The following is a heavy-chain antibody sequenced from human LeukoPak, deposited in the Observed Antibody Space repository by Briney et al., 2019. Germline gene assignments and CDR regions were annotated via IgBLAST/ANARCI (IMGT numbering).Heavy chain of an antibody. D-gene: IGHD6-13*01. V-gene: IGHV3-48*04. J-gene: IGHJ4*02. CDR1: GFYFGGHA. Sequence: GGSLRLSCVASGFYFGGHAMHWLRQAPGRGLEWVAYITYGSDTIFYADSVKGRFTVSRDNAKNSLYLQMDSLRAEDTAVYYCARRRIAAAGTGFDYWGQGTLVTVSS. CDR2: ITYGSDTI. CDR3: ARRRIAAAGTGFDY.